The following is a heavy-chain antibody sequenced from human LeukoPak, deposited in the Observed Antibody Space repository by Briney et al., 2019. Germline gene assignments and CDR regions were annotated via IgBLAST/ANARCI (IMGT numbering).Heavy chain of an antibody. CDR3: VRYYDPPVGDAFDI. J-gene: IGHJ3*02. V-gene: IGHV3-7*01. D-gene: IGHD3-16*01. CDR2: INPDGSEK. CDR1: GFMFGSDW. Sequence: PGGSLRLSCAASGFMFGSDWMSWVRPAPGKGLEWVANINPDGSEKYYVDSVKGRFTISRDNDKNSLYLRLNSLRADDTAVYYCVRYYDPPVGDAFDIWGQGTLVTVSS.